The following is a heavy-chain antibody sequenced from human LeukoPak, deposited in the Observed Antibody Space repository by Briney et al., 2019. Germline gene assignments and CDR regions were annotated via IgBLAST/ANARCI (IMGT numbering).Heavy chain of an antibody. CDR2: IYYSGST. V-gene: IGHV4-59*01. CDR3: ARDHYDHYGDYVFDY. Sequence: PSETLSLTCTVSGGSISSYYWSWIRQPPGKGLEWIGYIYYSGSTNYNPSLKSRVTISVDTSKNQFSLKLSSVTAADTAVYYCARDHYDHYGDYVFDYWGQGTLVTVSS. D-gene: IGHD4-17*01. CDR1: GGSISSYY. J-gene: IGHJ4*02.